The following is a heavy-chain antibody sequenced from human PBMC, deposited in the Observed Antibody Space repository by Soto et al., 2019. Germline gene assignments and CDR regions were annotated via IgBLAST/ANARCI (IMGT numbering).Heavy chain of an antibody. CDR2: IIGSGAIT. V-gene: IGHV3-23*01. CDR1: EFTFNSYA. D-gene: IGHD2-21*02. J-gene: IGHJ4*02. Sequence: EVQLLESGGDLVQPGGSLRLSCVASEFTFNSYAMNWVRQAPGMGLEWVSSIIGSGAITYYADSVKGRFTISRDNSKSTLYLQMNSLRVEDTALYYCAKDARDTGGNSGIDYWGQGTLVTVSS. CDR3: AKDARDTGGNSGIDY.